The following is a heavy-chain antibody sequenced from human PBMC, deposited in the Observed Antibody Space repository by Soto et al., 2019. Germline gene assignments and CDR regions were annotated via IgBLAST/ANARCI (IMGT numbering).Heavy chain of an antibody. V-gene: IGHV4-39*01. D-gene: IGHD3-9*01. CDR3: ASTLYDILTGFPYGWFDP. CDR2: IYYSGST. J-gene: IGHJ5*02. Sequence: TLSLTCTVSGGSISSSSYYWGWIRQPPGKGLEWIGSIYYSGSTYYNPSLKSRVTISVDTSKNQFSLKLSSVTAADTAVYYCASTLYDILTGFPYGWFDPWGQGTLVTVSS. CDR1: GGSISSSSYY.